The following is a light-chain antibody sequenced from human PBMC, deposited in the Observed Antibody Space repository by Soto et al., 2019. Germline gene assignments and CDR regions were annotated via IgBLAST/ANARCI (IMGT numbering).Light chain of an antibody. Sequence: SYELTQPHSVSVAPGKTATITCGGNNIGTKSVHWYQQKPGQAPVLVIFYDSDRPSGIPERFSGSNSGNTATLTISRVEAGNEADYYCQVWDSSSDHVVFGGGTKLTVL. CDR1: NIGTKS. V-gene: IGLV3-21*04. J-gene: IGLJ2*01. CDR2: YDS. CDR3: QVWDSSSDHVV.